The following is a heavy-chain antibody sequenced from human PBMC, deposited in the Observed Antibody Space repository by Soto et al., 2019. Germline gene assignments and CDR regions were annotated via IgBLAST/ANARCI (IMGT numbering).Heavy chain of an antibody. V-gene: IGHV1-46*03. D-gene: IGHD1-7*01. J-gene: IGHJ4*02. CDR1: GYTFTTYY. CDR3: VRDRGLTATTWGHFFDY. Sequence: ASVKVSCKASGYTFTTYYIHWVRQAPGQGLEWVGIINPNSGGTVYAQKFQGRVTMTRDTSTTTVYMELSSLRSEDTAIYYCVRDRGLTATTWGHFFDYWGQGTLVTVSS. CDR2: INPNSGGT.